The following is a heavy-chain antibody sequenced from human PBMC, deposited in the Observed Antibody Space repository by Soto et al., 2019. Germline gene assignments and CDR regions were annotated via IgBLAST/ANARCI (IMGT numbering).Heavy chain of an antibody. D-gene: IGHD6-19*01. CDR2: IYYSGST. CDR3: ASSWIAVAGTDFDY. V-gene: IGHV4-39*01. J-gene: IGHJ4*02. CDR1: GGSISSSSYY. Sequence: QLQLQESGPGLVKPSETLSLTCTVSGGSISSSSYYWGWIRQPPGKGLEWIGSIYYSGSTYYNPSLKSRVTISVDTSKNQFSLKLSSVTAADTAVYYCASSWIAVAGTDFDYWGQGTLVTVSS.